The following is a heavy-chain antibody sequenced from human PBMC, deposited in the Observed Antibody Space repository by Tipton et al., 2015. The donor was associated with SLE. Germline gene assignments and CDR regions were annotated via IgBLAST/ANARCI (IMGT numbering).Heavy chain of an antibody. J-gene: IGHJ4*02. CDR1: GYTFRNYG. V-gene: IGHV1-18*01. D-gene: IGHD3-9*01. CDR3: ALGILTGYSLDY. CDR2: ISAYNEGP. Sequence: QLVQSGAEVKKPGASVKVSCKASGYTFRNYGITWVRQAPGQGLEWMGWISAYNEGPNYSQKYRGRLTVTTDTSTGTAEMELRSLRADDTAMYYCALGILTGYSLDYWGQGTLVTVSS.